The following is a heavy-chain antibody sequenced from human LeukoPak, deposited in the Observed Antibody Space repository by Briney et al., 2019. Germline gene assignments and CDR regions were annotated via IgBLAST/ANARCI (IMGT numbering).Heavy chain of an antibody. CDR1: GGSISSYY. J-gene: IGHJ4*02. Sequence: ETSETLSLTCTVSGGSISSYYWSWIRQPPGKGLEWIGYIYYSGSTNYNPSLKSRVTISVDTSKNQFSLKLSSVTAADTAVYYCARQSLYCGGDCPFDYWGQGTLVTVSS. CDR2: IYYSGST. V-gene: IGHV4-59*08. CDR3: ARQSLYCGGDCPFDY. D-gene: IGHD2-21*02.